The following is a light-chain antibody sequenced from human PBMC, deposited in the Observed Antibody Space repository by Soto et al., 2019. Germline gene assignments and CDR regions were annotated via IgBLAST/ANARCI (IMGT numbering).Light chain of an antibody. CDR2: AAS. CDR1: QGISSW. Sequence: QLSQPPLSLSPSVGATLALTCRARQGISSWLNWYQQKPGKAPKLLIYAASSLQSGVPSRFSGSGSGTDFSLTISSLEPEDFAPYYCQQYNSSPLTFGRGTKVHIK. V-gene: IGKV1-12*01. CDR3: QQYNSSPLT. J-gene: IGKJ4*01.